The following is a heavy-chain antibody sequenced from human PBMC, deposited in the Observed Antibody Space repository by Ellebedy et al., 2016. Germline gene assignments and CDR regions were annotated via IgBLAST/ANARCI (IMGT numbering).Heavy chain of an antibody. V-gene: IGHV3-9*01. J-gene: IGHJ6*02. D-gene: IGHD6-13*01. CDR1: GFTFDDYA. CDR2: ISWNSGSI. CDR3: AKDIRYSRLYGMDV. Sequence: GGSLRLXXAASGFTFDDYAMHWVRQAPGKGLEWVSGISWNSGSIGYADSVKGRFTISRDNAKNSLYLQMNSLRAEDTALYYCAKDIRYSRLYGMDVWGQGTTVTVSS.